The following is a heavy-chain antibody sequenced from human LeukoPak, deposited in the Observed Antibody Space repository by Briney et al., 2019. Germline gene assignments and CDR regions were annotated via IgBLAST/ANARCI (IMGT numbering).Heavy chain of an antibody. J-gene: IGHJ4*02. V-gene: IGHV1-18*01. CDR3: ARDLDQYSGRYGGFGHDF. D-gene: IGHD1-26*01. CDR1: GYTFTSYG. CDR2: ISAYNGNT. Sequence: ASVKVSCKASGYTFTSYGINWVRQAPGQGLEWMGWISAYNGNTIYAQKLQGRVTMTTDTSTSTAYMELRSLRSDDTAVYYCARDLDQYSGRYGGFGHDFWGQGTLVTVSS.